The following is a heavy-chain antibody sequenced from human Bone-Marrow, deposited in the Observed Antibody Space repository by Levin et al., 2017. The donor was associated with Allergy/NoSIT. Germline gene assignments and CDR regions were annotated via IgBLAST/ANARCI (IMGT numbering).Heavy chain of an antibody. CDR3: ARMQSSSWYAEYFQH. D-gene: IGHD6-13*01. J-gene: IGHJ1*01. CDR2: IKEDGSEK. V-gene: IGHV3-7*01. Sequence: GGSLRLSCAASGFTFRNYWMSWVRQAPGKGLEWVANIKEDGSEKYYVDSVKGRFTISRDNAKNSLYLQMNSLRAEDRAVYYCARMQSSSWYAEYFQHWGQGTLVTVSS. CDR1: GFTFRNYW.